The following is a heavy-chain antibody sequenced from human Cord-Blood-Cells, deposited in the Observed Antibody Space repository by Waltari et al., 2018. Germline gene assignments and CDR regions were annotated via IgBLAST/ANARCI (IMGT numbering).Heavy chain of an antibody. CDR2: IIPIVGTA. D-gene: IGHD6-13*01. V-gene: IGHV1-69*06. Sequence: QVQLVQSGAEVKKPGSSVKVSCKASGGTFSSYAISWVRQAPGQGLEWMGGIIPIVGTANYAQKFQGRVTITADKSTSTAYMELSSLRSEDTAVYYCASRSGQQLVPTEYFQHWGQGTLVTVSS. CDR3: ASRSGQQLVPTEYFQH. J-gene: IGHJ1*01. CDR1: GGTFSSYA.